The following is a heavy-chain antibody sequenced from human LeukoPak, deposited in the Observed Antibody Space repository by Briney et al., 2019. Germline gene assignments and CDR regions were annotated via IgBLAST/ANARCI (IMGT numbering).Heavy chain of an antibody. CDR3: AREREMATIGDAFDI. V-gene: IGHV1-2*02. Sequence: ASVKVSCKASGYTFTGYDMHWVRQAPGQGLEWMGWINPNSGGTNYAQKFQGRVTMTRDTSISRAYMEVSRLGSDDTAVYYCAREREMATIGDAFDIWGQGTMVTVSS. CDR2: INPNSGGT. J-gene: IGHJ3*02. D-gene: IGHD5-24*01. CDR1: GYTFTGYD.